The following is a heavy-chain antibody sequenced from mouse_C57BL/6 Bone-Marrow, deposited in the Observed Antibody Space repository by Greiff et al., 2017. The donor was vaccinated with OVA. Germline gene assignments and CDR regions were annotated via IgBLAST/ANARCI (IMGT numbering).Heavy chain of an antibody. CDR2: IYPGDGDT. Sequence: QVQLKQSGPELVKPGASVKISCKASGYAFSSSWMNWVKQRPGKGLEWIGRIYPGDGDTNYNGKFKGKATLTADKSSSTAYMQLSSLTSEDSAVYFCARRRWNYFDDWGQGTTLTVSS. J-gene: IGHJ2*01. CDR1: GYAFSSSW. V-gene: IGHV1-82*01. D-gene: IGHD2-3*01. CDR3: ARRRWNYFDD.